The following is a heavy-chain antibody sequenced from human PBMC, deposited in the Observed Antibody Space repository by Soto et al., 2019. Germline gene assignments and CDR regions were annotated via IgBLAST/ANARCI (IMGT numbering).Heavy chain of an antibody. V-gene: IGHV5-51*01. J-gene: IGHJ6*02. Sequence: GASLKISCKGSGYTFTNYWIGWVRQMPGKGLEWMGIIYPGDSDTKYNPSFQGQVTISADKSITTTYLQWSSLKASDTAIYYCAASIFYYGMDVWGQGTKVTVS. CDR2: IYPGDSDT. CDR3: AASIFYYGMDV. CDR1: GYTFTNYW.